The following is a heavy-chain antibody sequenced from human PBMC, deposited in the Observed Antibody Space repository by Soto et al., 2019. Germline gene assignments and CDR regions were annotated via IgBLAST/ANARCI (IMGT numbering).Heavy chain of an antibody. CDR2: INAGNGNT. CDR1: GYTFTSYA. CDR3: ARSIVVVTALDY. Sequence: QVQLVQSGAEEKKPGASVKVSCKASGYTFTSYAMHWVRQAPGQRLEWMGWINAGNGNTKYSQKFQGRVTITRDTTASTAYMEVSSLRSEDTAVYYCARSIVVVTALDYWGRGTLVTVSS. V-gene: IGHV1-3*05. J-gene: IGHJ4*02. D-gene: IGHD2-21*02.